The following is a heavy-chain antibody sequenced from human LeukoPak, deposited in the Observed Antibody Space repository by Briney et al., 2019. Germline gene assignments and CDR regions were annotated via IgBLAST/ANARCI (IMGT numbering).Heavy chain of an antibody. D-gene: IGHD3-10*01. CDR1: GDSISTYS. CDR3: ARARGSGSYYIDY. V-gene: IGHV4-59*08. J-gene: IGHJ4*02. Sequence: SETLSLTCTVSGDSISTYSWSWIRQPPGNGLEWIGCISNSGSTYYNPSFNSRVTISLDTSKNQFSLRLSSVTAADTAVYYCARARGSGSYYIDYWGQGTLVTVSS. CDR2: ISNSGST.